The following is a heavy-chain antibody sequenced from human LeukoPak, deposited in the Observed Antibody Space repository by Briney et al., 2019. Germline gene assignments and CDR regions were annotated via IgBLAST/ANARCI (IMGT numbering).Heavy chain of an antibody. V-gene: IGHV5-51*01. D-gene: IGHD2-2*02. CDR1: GYSFTSYW. Sequence: GESLKISCKGSGYSFTSYWIGWVRQMPGKGLEWMGIIYPGDSDTRYSPSFQGQVTISADKSICTAYLQWSSLKASDTAMYYCARQRPAYCSSTSCYTLGPFDYWGQGTLVTVYS. CDR2: IYPGDSDT. J-gene: IGHJ4*02. CDR3: ARQRPAYCSSTSCYTLGPFDY.